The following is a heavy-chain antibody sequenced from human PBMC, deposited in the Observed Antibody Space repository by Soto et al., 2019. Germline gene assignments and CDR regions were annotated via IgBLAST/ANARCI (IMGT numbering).Heavy chain of an antibody. CDR1: GGSISSGDYY. CDR2: IYYSGST. V-gene: IGHV4-30-4*01. Sequence: SETLSLTCTVSGGSISSGDYYWSWIRQPPGKGLEWIGYIYYSGSTYYNPSLKSRVTISVDTSKNQISLKLSSVTSVDTAVYYCARARGARYFDYWGQGTLVTVSS. CDR3: ARARGARYFDY. J-gene: IGHJ4*02. D-gene: IGHD2-15*01.